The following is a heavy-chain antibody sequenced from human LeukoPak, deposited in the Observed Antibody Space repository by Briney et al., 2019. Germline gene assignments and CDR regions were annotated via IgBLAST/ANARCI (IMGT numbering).Heavy chain of an antibody. CDR3: TTDLVVDSSRFFDY. J-gene: IGHJ4*02. Sequence: GGSLRLSCAASGFTFSSYAMHWVRQAPGKGLGWVAVISYDGSNKYYADSVKGRFTISRDKSKNTLFLQMNNLKIDDTAAYYCTTDLVVDSSRFFDYWGQGTLVTVSS. CDR2: ISYDGSNK. CDR1: GFTFSSYA. V-gene: IGHV3-30*04. D-gene: IGHD6-13*01.